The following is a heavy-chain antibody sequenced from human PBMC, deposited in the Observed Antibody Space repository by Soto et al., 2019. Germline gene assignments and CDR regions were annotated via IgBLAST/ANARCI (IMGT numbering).Heavy chain of an antibody. CDR2: IDPSDSQT. CDR1: GYSFAGYW. CDR3: ARQIYDSDTGPNFQYYFDS. D-gene: IGHD3-22*01. J-gene: IGHJ4*02. V-gene: IGHV5-10-1*01. Sequence: PGESLKSSCKGSGYSFAGYWITWVRQKPGKGLEWMGRIDPSDSQTYYSPSFRGHVTISVTKSITTVFLQWSSLRAPDTAMYYCARQIYDSDTGPNFQYYFDSWGQGTPVTVSS.